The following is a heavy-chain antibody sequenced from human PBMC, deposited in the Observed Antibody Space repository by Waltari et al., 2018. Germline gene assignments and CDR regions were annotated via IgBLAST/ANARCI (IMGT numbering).Heavy chain of an antibody. CDR1: GGTFSSYT. J-gene: IGHJ4*02. CDR2: IIPILGIA. Sequence: QVQLVQSGAEVKKPGSSVKVSCKASGGTFSSYTISWVRQAPGQGLEWMGRIIPILGIANYAQKFQGRVTITADKSTSTAYMELSSLRSEDTAVYYRARDAPSTVTTYLFDYWGQGTLVIVSS. D-gene: IGHD4-4*01. V-gene: IGHV1-69*08. CDR3: ARDAPSTVTTYLFDY.